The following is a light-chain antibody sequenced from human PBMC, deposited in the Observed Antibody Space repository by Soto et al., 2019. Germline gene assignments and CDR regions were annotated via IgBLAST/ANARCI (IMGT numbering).Light chain of an antibody. CDR2: GAS. CDR3: QQYGSSPLT. CDR1: QSVSSSY. J-gene: IGKJ4*01. Sequence: IVLTQSPGTLSLSPGERATLSCRASQSVSSSYLAWYQQKPGQAPRLLIYGASSRATGIPDRFSGSGPGTDFTLTISRLEPEDFAVYYCQQYGSSPLTFGGGTKVEFK. V-gene: IGKV3-20*01.